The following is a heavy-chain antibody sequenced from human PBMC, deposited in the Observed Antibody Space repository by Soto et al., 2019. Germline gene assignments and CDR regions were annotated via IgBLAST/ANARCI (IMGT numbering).Heavy chain of an antibody. D-gene: IGHD6-19*01. V-gene: IGHV4-30-4*01. CDR3: ARLTPGYSSGWFIDY. CDR2: IYYSGST. CDR1: GGSISSGDYY. Sequence: QVQLRESGPGLVKPSQTLSLTCTVSGGSISSGDYYWSWIRQPPEKGLEWIGYIYYSGSTYYNPSLKSRVTISVDTSKNQFSLKLSSVTAADTAVYYCARLTPGYSSGWFIDYWGQGTLVTVSS. J-gene: IGHJ4*02.